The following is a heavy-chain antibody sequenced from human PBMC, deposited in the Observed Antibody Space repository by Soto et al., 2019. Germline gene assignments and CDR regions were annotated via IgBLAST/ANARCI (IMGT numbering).Heavy chain of an antibody. Sequence: QVQLQESGPGLVKPSQTLSLTCTVSGGSISSGGYYWSWIRQHPGKGLEWIGYIYYSGSTYYNPSLKSRVTISVDTSKHHFSLKLSSVTAADTAVYYCARGITGTYRPTHLYDPWGQGTLVTVSS. CDR1: GGSISSGGYY. J-gene: IGHJ5*02. CDR2: IYYSGST. D-gene: IGHD1-7*01. V-gene: IGHV4-31*03. CDR3: ARGITGTYRPTHLYDP.